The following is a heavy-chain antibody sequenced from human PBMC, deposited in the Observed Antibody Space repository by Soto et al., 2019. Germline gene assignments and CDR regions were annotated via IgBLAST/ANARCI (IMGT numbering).Heavy chain of an antibody. J-gene: IGHJ3*02. CDR3: ARPRIMAEFYDYDGNYHGLDI. CDR1: GGTVSSHA. CDR2: TIPMFGTL. V-gene: IGHV1-69*01. Sequence: QVQLVQSGPDVRKSGSSVRVSCTATGGTVSSHAVSWVRLAPGQGLAWIGGTIPMFGTLTYAQKFQGGVTISADESTSTVFLDLSSLRSEDTAFYYCARPRIMAEFYDYDGNYHGLDIWGQGTMVTFSS. D-gene: IGHD3-16*01.